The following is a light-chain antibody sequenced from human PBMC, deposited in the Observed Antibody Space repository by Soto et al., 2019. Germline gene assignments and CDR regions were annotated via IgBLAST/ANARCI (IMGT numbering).Light chain of an antibody. V-gene: IGKV3-11*01. J-gene: IGKJ4*01. Sequence: EIVLTQSPATLSLSPGERATLSCRASQSVSRYLAWYQQKPGQAPRLLIYDASNRATGIPARFSGSGSGTDFTLTISSLEPEDFAVYYYQQRSNWLTFGGGTKVEIK. CDR1: QSVSRY. CDR2: DAS. CDR3: QQRSNWLT.